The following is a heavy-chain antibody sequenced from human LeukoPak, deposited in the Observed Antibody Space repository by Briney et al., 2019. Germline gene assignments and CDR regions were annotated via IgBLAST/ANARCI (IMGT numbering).Heavy chain of an antibody. CDR2: ISGSGGST. D-gene: IGHD3-3*01. CDR3: AKVGGYDFWSGAEMDV. CDR1: AFTFSSYA. Sequence: PGGSLRLSCAASAFTFSSYAMSLVRQAPGKGLEWVSAISGSGGSTYYADSVKGRFTISRDNSKNTLYLQMNSLRAEDTAVYYCAKVGGYDFWSGAEMDVWGQGTTVTVSS. J-gene: IGHJ6*02. V-gene: IGHV3-23*01.